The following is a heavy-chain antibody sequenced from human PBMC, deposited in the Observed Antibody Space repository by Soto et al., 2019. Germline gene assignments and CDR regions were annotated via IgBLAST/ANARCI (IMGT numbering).Heavy chain of an antibody. CDR2: ISSSSSYI. CDR1: GFTFSSYS. J-gene: IGHJ4*02. V-gene: IGHV3-21*01. Sequence: PGGSLRLSCAASGFTFSSYSMNWVRQAPGKGLEWVSSISSSSSYIYYADSVKGRFTISRDNAKNSLYLQMNSLRAEDTAVYYCARLPHYHHRRGYYEYWGEGTLVTVS. CDR3: ARLPHYHHRRGYYEY. D-gene: IGHD3-22*01.